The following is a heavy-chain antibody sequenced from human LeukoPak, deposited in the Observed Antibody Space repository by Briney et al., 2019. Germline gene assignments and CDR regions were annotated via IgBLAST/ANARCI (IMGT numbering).Heavy chain of an antibody. CDR2: INHSGST. CDR1: GGSFSGYY. Sequence: PSETLSLTCAVYGGSFSGYYWSWIRQPPGKGLEWIGGINHSGSTNYNPSLKSRVTISVDTPKNQFSLKLSSVTAADTAVYYCARGAVGATRFYYYYGMDVWGQGTTVTVSS. CDR3: ARGAVGATRFYYYYGMDV. V-gene: IGHV4-34*01. D-gene: IGHD1-26*01. J-gene: IGHJ6*02.